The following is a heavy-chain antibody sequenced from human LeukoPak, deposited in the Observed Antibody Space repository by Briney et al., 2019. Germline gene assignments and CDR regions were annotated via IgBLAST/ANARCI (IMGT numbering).Heavy chain of an antibody. V-gene: IGHV1-69*04. Sequence: GASVKVSCKASVGTFSSYAISWVRQAPGQGLEWMGRIIPILGIANYAQKFQGRVTITADKSTSTAYMELSSLRSEDTAVYYCARXRYXNYYYYYYMDVWGKGTTATVSS. D-gene: IGHD4-11*01. CDR1: VGTFSSYA. J-gene: IGHJ6*03. CDR3: ARXRYXNYYYYYYMDV. CDR2: IIPILGIA.